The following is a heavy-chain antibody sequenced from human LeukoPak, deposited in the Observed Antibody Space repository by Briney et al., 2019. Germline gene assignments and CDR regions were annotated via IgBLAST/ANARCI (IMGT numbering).Heavy chain of an antibody. J-gene: IGHJ6*03. V-gene: IGHV4-59*01. CDR3: ARVIMEYCSGGSCYSGYYYYYMDV. CDR1: GGSISSYY. D-gene: IGHD2-15*01. CDR2: IYYSGST. Sequence: KPSETLSLTCTVSGGSISSYYWSWIRQPPGKGLEWIRYIYYSGSTNYNPSLKSLVTISVDTSKNQFSLKLSSVTAADTAVYYCARVIMEYCSGGSCYSGYYYYYMDVWGKGTTVTVSS.